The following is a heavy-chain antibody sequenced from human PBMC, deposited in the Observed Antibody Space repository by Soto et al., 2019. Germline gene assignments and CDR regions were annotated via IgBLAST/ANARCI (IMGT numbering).Heavy chain of an antibody. Sequence: QITLKESGPTLVKPTQTLTLTCTFSGFSLSPSGVGVGWIRQPPGKALEWLALIYWDDDKRYSPSLKSRLTSAKHTSKNQVVLTMTNMDPVDTATYYCAHSTYYSDSSGYYTWFDPWGQGTLVTVSS. CDR1: GFSLSPSGVG. CDR2: IYWDDDK. CDR3: AHSTYYSDSSGYYTWFDP. D-gene: IGHD3-22*01. J-gene: IGHJ5*02. V-gene: IGHV2-5*02.